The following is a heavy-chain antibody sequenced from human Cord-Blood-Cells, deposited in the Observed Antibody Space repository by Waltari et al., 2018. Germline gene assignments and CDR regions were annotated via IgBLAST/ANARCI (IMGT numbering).Heavy chain of an antibody. CDR3: ARVRGLYSSSWYFDY. V-gene: IGHV4-34*01. D-gene: IGHD6-13*01. CDR2: INHSGST. J-gene: IGHJ4*02. CDR1: GGSFSGYY. Sequence: QVPLQQWGAGLLKPSETLSLPCAVYGGSFSGYYWRWLRQPPGKGLEWIGEINHSGSTNYNPSLKSRVTISVDTSKNQFSLKLSSVTAADTAVYYCARVRGLYSSSWYFDYWGQGTLVTVSS.